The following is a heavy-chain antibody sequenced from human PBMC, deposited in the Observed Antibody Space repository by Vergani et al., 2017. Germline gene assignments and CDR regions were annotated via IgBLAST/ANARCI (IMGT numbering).Heavy chain of an antibody. D-gene: IGHD3-10*01. CDR3: ARVQYYGSGSYSEVIDY. CDR1: GGSISSYY. Sequence: QVQLQESGPGLVKPSETLSLTCTVSGGSISSYYWSWIRQPPGKGLEWIGYIYYSGSTNYNPSLKSRVTISVDTSKNQFSLKLSSVTDADTAVYYCARVQYYGSGSYSEVIDYWGQGTLVTVSS. J-gene: IGHJ4*02. CDR2: IYYSGST. V-gene: IGHV4-59*01.